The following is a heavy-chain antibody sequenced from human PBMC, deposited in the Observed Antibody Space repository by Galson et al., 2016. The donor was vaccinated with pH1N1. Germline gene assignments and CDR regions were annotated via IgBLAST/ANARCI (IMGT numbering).Heavy chain of an antibody. D-gene: IGHD3-10*01. J-gene: IGHJ5*02. CDR1: GFAFNYFA. CDR3: AKEGRWYGGNWFDP. CDR2: INGRGSST. Sequence: SLRLSCAASGFAFNYFAMTWVRQAPGKGLVWVSSINGRGSSTYYADSVKGRFTISRDNSRSTLYLQLSALTVYDMAVYYCAKEGRWYGGNWFDPWGQGTLVTVSS. V-gene: IGHV3-23*01.